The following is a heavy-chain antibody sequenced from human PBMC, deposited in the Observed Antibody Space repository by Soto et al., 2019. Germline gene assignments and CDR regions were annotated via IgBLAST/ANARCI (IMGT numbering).Heavy chain of an antibody. J-gene: IGHJ4*02. CDR3: ARNLAAGDY. D-gene: IGHD6-13*01. CDR2: LNPNGGST. V-gene: IGHV1-46*01. Sequence: QVQLVQSGAEVKKPWASVKVSCKASGYTFTNSYIHWVRKAPGQGLEWMALLNPNGGSTNYAQNFQGRVTVTRDTSTSTVYMELTSQTSEDTAVYYCARNLAAGDYWGQGTLVTVSS. CDR1: GYTFTNSY.